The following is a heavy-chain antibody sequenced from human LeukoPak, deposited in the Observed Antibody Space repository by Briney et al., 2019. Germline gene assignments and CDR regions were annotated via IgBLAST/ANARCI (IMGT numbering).Heavy chain of an antibody. CDR2: IKQDGSEK. V-gene: IGHV3-7*01. J-gene: IGHJ6*03. CDR3: ARGGKIAGCYYFYMDV. Sequence: GGSLRLSCVASGFTFSTYWVSWVRQAPGKGLEWVAHIKQDGSEKYYVDAVKGRFTISRDNAKNSLYLQVNSLRAEDTAVYYCARGGKIAGCYYFYMDVWGKGTTVIVSS. D-gene: IGHD2/OR15-2a*01. CDR1: GFTFSTYW.